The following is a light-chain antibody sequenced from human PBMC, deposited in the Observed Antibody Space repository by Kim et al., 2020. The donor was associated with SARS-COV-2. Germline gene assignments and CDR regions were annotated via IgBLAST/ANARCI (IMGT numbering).Light chain of an antibody. J-gene: IGKJ4*01. V-gene: IGKV3-20*01. CDR2: GAS. CDR3: QQYGTSPLT. CDR1: QIVSSTY. Sequence: TTGQSATPPRKASQIVSSTYFAWYQQKPDQAPSLLMYGASSRATSIPDRFSGSGSGTDLTLTISRLEPEDFAVYYCQQYGTSPLTFGGGTKVKIK.